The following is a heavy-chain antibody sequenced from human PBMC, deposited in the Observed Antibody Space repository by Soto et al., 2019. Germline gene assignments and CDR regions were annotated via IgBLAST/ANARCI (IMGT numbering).Heavy chain of an antibody. CDR2: INGGGGTT. D-gene: IGHD3-9*01. CDR3: AKDRHPDGIWTFDY. V-gene: IGHV3-23*01. J-gene: IGHJ4*02. Sequence: EVQLLESGGHLIQPGESLRLSCAASGFSFSGYTMNWVRQAQGKGLEWISGINGGGGTTYYADSVKGRFTISRDDSKNILYQQRNRTRAEDTAIYYCAKDRHPDGIWTFDYWGRGTLVTVSS. CDR1: GFSFSGYT.